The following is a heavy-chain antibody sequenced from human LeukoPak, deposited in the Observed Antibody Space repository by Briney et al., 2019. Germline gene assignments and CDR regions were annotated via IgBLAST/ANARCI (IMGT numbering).Heavy chain of an antibody. V-gene: IGHV3-21*01. CDR2: ISSSSSFI. CDR1: GFTFSSYS. Sequence: PGGSLRLSCAASGFTFSSYSMSWVRQAPGKGLEWVSSISSSSSFIYYADSAKGRFTISRDNAKNSLYLQMNSLRAEDTAVYYCARAASQDYWGQGTLVTVPS. J-gene: IGHJ4*02. CDR3: ARAASQDY.